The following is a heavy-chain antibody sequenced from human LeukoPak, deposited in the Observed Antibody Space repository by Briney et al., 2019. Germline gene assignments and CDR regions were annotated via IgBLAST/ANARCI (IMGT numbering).Heavy chain of an antibody. CDR1: GGSISSYY. J-gene: IGHJ4*02. D-gene: IGHD2-21*01. Sequence: SETLSLTCTVSGGSISSYYWSWIRQPPGKGLEWIGYIYYSGSTNYNPSLKSRVTISVDTSKNQFSLKLSSVTAADTAVYYCARSREAARYFYFDYWGQGTLVTVSS. CDR2: IYYSGST. CDR3: ARSREAARYFYFDY. V-gene: IGHV4-59*01.